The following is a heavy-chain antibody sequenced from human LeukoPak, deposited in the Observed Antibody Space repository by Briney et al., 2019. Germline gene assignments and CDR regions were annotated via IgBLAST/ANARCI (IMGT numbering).Heavy chain of an antibody. D-gene: IGHD3-22*01. CDR3: AKDRTSSSYYPDCFDV. J-gene: IGHJ3*01. Sequence: GGSLRLSCAASGFTFSTYDMHWVRQAPGKGLEWVAFIQYDGSNKYYAGSVKGRFTISRDNSKNTLYLQMNSLTPEDTAVYYCAKDRTSSSYYPDCFDVWGQGTMVTVSS. CDR2: IQYDGSNK. V-gene: IGHV3-30*02. CDR1: GFTFSTYD.